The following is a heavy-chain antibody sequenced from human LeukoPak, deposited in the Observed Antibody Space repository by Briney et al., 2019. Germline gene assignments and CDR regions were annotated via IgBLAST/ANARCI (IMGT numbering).Heavy chain of an antibody. J-gene: IGHJ3*01. V-gene: IGHV3-48*04. CDR3: AKDPNGDYIGAFDF. D-gene: IGHD4-17*01. Sequence: GGSLRLSCAASGFTFSAYAMTWVRQAAGKGLECVSHITTGGSSIFYADSVKGRFTISRDNAKNSLYLQMNSLRAEDTAVYYCAKDPNGDYIGAFDFWGQGTMVTVSS. CDR1: GFTFSAYA. CDR2: ITTGGSSI.